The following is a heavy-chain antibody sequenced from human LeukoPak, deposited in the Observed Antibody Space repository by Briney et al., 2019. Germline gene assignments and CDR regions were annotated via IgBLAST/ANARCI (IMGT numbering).Heavy chain of an antibody. CDR2: ISSSSSTI. D-gene: IGHD3-10*01. CDR3: ARGGPYYYGSGSY. V-gene: IGHV3-48*01. J-gene: IGHJ4*02. CDR1: GFTFSSYS. Sequence: GGSLRLSCAASGFTFSSYSMNWVRQAPGKGLEWVSYISSSSSTIYYADSVKGRFTISRDNAKNSLYLQMNSLRAEDTAVYYCARGGPYYYGSGSYWGQGTLVTVSS.